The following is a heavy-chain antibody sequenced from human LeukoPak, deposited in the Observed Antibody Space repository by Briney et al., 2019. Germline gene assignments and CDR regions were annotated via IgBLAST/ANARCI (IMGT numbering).Heavy chain of an antibody. Sequence: ASVKVSCKASGYTFTGYYMHWVRQAPGQGLEWMGWINPNSGGTNYAQKFQGRVTMTRDTSISTAYMELSRLRSDDTAVYYCVRKYKATISFDPWGQGTLVTVSS. J-gene: IGHJ5*02. CDR3: VRKYKATISFDP. CDR2: INPNSGGT. CDR1: GYTFTGYY. V-gene: IGHV1-2*02. D-gene: IGHD5-12*01.